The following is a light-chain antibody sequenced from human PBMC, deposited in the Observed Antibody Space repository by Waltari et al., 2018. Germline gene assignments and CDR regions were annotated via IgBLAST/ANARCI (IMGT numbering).Light chain of an antibody. CDR1: QSVSSNY. Sequence: EIVLTQSPGTLSLSPGERATLSCRASQSVSSNYLAWYQQKPDQAPRLLIYDASNRATGIADRFSGSGSGTDFTLTISRLEPEDFAVFYCQQYGNSPVTFGGGTKVEIK. CDR3: QQYGNSPVT. CDR2: DAS. V-gene: IGKV3-20*01. J-gene: IGKJ4*01.